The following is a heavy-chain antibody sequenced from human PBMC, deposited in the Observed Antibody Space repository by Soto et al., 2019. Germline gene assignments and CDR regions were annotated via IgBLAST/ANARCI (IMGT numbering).Heavy chain of an antibody. J-gene: IGHJ4*02. CDR2: ISGSGGST. CDR1: GFTFSSYA. V-gene: IGHV3-23*01. Sequence: EVQLLESRGGLVQPGGSLRLSCAASGFTFSSYAMSWVRQAPGKGLEWVSAISGSGGSTYYADSVKGRFTISRDNSKNTLYLQMNSLRAEDPAVYYCAKDDPGIVGATTYWGQGTLVTVSS. CDR3: AKDDPGIVGATTY. D-gene: IGHD1-26*01.